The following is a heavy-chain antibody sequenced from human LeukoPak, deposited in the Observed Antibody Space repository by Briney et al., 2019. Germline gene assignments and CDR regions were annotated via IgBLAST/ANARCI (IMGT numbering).Heavy chain of an antibody. J-gene: IGHJ4*02. CDR1: GYTFTGYY. CDR3: ARGHSDIWYSLGH. V-gene: IGHV1-2*02. D-gene: IGHD1-26*01. CDR2: INPNSGGT. Sequence: GASVKVSCKTSGYTFTGYYIHWVRQASGQGLEWVAWINPNSGGTKYSQQSQGRVTLTRDTSISTAYMELSRLTSDDTAVYYCARGHSDIWYSLGHWGQGTLVTVSA.